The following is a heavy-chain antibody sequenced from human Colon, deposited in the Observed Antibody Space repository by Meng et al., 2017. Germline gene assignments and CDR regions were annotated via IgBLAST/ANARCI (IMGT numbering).Heavy chain of an antibody. J-gene: IGHJ5*02. V-gene: IGHV4-31*03. CDR1: GGSISSGGYY. CDR3: ARERLSSGWYGGRWFDP. CDR2: IYYSGST. D-gene: IGHD6-19*01. Sequence: QVQLQESGPGLVKPSPTLSLTCSVSGGSISSGGYYWSWIRQHPGKGLEWIGYIYYSGSTHYNPSLKSRTTISIDTSKNQFSLMLTSVTAADTAVYYCARERLSSGWYGGRWFDPWGQGTLVTVSS.